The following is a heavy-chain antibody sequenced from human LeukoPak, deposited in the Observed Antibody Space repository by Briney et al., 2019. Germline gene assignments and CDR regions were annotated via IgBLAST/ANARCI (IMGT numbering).Heavy chain of an antibody. Sequence: GGSLRLSCAASGFTVSRKYMTWVRQAPGKGLEWVSVIYSGGTASYADSVKGRFTISRDNSKNILYLQMNSLRAEDTAVYYCANGRLEQCNGAICYPFDNWGQGILVTVSP. CDR2: IYSGGTA. CDR1: GFTVSRKY. J-gene: IGHJ4*02. V-gene: IGHV3-53*01. CDR3: ANGRLEQCNGAICYPFDN. D-gene: IGHD2-15*01.